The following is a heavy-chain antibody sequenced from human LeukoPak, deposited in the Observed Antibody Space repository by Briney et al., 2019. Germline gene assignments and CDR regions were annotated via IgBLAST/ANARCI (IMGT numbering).Heavy chain of an antibody. Sequence: GRSLRLSCAASGFTFRNYGMHWVRQAPGKGLEWVAVISIDGSEKYYADSVKGRFTISRDNSKNTLYLQMNSLRGDDTAVYYCANPQSRGYDYLDYWPQGTVVTVFS. CDR2: ISIDGSEK. J-gene: IGHJ4*02. CDR3: ANPQSRGYDYLDY. CDR1: GFTFRNYG. D-gene: IGHD5-12*01. V-gene: IGHV3-30*18.